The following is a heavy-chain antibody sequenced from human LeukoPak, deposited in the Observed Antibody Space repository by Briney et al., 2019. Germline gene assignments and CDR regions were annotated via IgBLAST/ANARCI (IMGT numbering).Heavy chain of an antibody. Sequence: SETLSLTCTVSGGSISSYSWSWIRQPPGKGLEWIGYIYYSESTNYNPSLKSRVTISVDTSKNQFSLKLSSVTAADTAVYYCARAGRITMVRGVIWGGPAWFDPWGQGTLVTVSS. CDR2: IYYSEST. CDR3: ARAGRITMVRGVIWGGPAWFDP. J-gene: IGHJ5*02. CDR1: GGSISSYS. D-gene: IGHD3-10*01. V-gene: IGHV4-59*01.